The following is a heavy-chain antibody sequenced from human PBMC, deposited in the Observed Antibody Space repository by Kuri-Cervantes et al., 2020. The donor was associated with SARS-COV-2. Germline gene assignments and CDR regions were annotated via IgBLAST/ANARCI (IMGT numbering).Heavy chain of an antibody. CDR3: VAVETGFLNDHGMDA. CDR1: GFTFSGHW. J-gene: IGHJ6*02. Sequence: WGTLRLSCAASGFTFSGHWVHWVRQAPGKGLVWVSRINPDGSYTNNADSVKGRFTLSRDNAKNMLFLQMNSLRVEDTAIYYCVAVETGFLNDHGMDAWGQGTTVTVSS. CDR2: INPDGSYT. D-gene: IGHD5-18*01. V-gene: IGHV3-74*01.